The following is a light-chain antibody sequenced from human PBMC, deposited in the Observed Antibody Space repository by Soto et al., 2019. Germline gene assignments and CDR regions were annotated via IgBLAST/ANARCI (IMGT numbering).Light chain of an antibody. CDR2: EAS. V-gene: IGKV1-5*03. CDR1: QSINNW. CDR3: QHYNSYSPA. J-gene: IGKJ1*01. Sequence: DIQMTQSPSTLSASVGDRVTITCRASQSINNWLAWYQQKPGKAPKLLLYEASGLESGVPSRFSGSRSGTEFTRTVSSLQPNDFATYYCQHYNSYSPAFGQGTKVEIK.